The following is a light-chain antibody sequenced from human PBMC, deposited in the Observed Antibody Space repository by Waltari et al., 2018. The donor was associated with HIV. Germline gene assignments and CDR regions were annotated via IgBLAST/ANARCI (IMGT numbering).Light chain of an antibody. CDR2: EVN. V-gene: IGLV2-8*01. CDR3: SSYAGRNTLL. CDR1: SRDGGGYAW. J-gene: IGLJ2*01. Sequence: QSALTQPPSASGSPGQPVTISCTGTSRDGGGYAWFSCYQHHPGKAPKLIISEVNTRPSGVPDRFSGSRSGNTASLTVSGLQAEDEAHYYCSSYAGRNTLLFGGGTKLTVL.